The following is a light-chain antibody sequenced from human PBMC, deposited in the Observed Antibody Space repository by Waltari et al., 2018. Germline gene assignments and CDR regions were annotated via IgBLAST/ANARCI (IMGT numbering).Light chain of an antibody. Sequence: DIQMPQSPVTLSASVGDRVTVTCQASENINNFLAWYKQKPGKAPKLLIYQAATLENGVPSRFSGSGSGTEFTLTISSLQPDDFATYYCQQYNTYWVTFGGGTKVEIK. CDR3: QQYNTYWVT. CDR1: ENINNF. V-gene: IGKV1-5*03. CDR2: QAA. J-gene: IGKJ4*01.